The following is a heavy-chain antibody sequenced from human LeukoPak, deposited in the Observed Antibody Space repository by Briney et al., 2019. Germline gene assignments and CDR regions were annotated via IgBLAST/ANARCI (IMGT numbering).Heavy chain of an antibody. Sequence: SETLSLTCAVYGGSFSGYYWTWIRQPPGKGLEWIGEINHSGSTNYKPSLKSRVTISVDTSKNQFSLKMRSVTAADTAVYYCARARGTVAIDNWGQGTLVTVSS. CDR3: ARARGTVAIDN. CDR2: INHSGST. J-gene: IGHJ4*02. CDR1: GGSFSGYY. V-gene: IGHV4-34*01. D-gene: IGHD5-12*01.